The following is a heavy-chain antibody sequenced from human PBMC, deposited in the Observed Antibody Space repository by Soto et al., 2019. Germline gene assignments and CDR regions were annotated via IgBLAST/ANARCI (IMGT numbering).Heavy chain of an antibody. CDR1: GFTFSSYW. D-gene: IGHD1-26*01. CDR3: ARDGNSGSYEPNFDY. CDR2: INSDGSST. Sequence: GGSLRLSCAASGFTFSSYWMHWVRQAPGKGLVWVSRINSDGSSTSYADSVKGRFTISRDNAKNTLYLQMNSLRAEDTAVYYCARDGNSGSYEPNFDYWGQGTLVTVSS. V-gene: IGHV3-74*01. J-gene: IGHJ4*02.